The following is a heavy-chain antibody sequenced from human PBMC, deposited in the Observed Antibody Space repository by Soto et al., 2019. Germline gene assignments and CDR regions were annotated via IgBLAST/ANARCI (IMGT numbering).Heavy chain of an antibody. J-gene: IGHJ4*02. V-gene: IGHV3-74*01. CDR2: ITEDGSGT. D-gene: IGHD3-3*01. CDR3: VRGTNGWSGMDD. Sequence: EVQLVESGGAIVQPGGSLRLSCAPSGFTFSSYPIHWVRQAPGKAPVWVSRITEDGSGTTYADSVKGRFTVTRDNAKNTTYLEMSGLGAEDTAVYHCVRGTNGWSGMDDWGQGTLVTVSS. CDR1: GFTFSSYP.